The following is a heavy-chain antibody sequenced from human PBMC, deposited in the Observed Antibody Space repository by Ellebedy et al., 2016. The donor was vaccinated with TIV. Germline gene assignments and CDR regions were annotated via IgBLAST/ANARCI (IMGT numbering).Heavy chain of an antibody. J-gene: IGHJ6*02. CDR1: GGTFNSYA. Sequence: SVKVSXKASGGTFNSYAISWVRQAPGPGLEWMGGFIPMFRTANYAQNFQGRVTITADESTSTAYMELSSLRSEDTAMYYCATTWSGFWGYYYGMDVWGQGTTVSVSS. CDR3: ATTWSGFWGYYYGMDV. CDR2: FIPMFRTA. D-gene: IGHD7-27*01. V-gene: IGHV1-69*13.